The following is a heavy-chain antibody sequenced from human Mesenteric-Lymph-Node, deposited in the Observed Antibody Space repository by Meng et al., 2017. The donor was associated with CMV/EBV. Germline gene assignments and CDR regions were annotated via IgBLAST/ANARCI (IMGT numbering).Heavy chain of an antibody. D-gene: IGHD5-12*01. V-gene: IGHV1-69*01. J-gene: IGHJ4*02. CDR1: GGTFSTPV. CDR2: IIPIFGTA. CDR3: ATGPLRGGYSELDH. Sequence: ASGGTFSTPVFSWVRQAPGQGLEWMGGIIPIFGTANYAQKFQGRVTITADESTSTAYMGLSSLTSQDTAVYYCATGPLRGGYSELDHWGQGTLVTVSS.